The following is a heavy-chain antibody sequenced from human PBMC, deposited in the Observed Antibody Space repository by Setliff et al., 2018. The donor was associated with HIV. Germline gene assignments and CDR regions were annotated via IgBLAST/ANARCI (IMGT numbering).Heavy chain of an antibody. Sequence: ASVKVSCKASGYTFTNYYMHWVRQAPGQGLEWMGIIYPGGARRSYAQKFQGRVTMTWDTSTSTVYMELSSLRSEDTAVYYCAIDYDSSGHFDYWGQGTLVTVSS. CDR2: IYPGGARR. J-gene: IGHJ4*02. CDR1: GYTFTNYY. V-gene: IGHV1-46*01. D-gene: IGHD3-22*01. CDR3: AIDYDSSGHFDY.